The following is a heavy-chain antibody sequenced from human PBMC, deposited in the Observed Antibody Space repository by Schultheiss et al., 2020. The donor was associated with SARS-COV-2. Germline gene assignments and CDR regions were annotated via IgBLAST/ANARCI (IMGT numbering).Heavy chain of an antibody. D-gene: IGHD3/OR15-3a*01. CDR3: ARGDWHLYYGMDV. Sequence: SETLSLTCTVSGDSISSYYWSWIRQPPGKGLEWIGYVYYSGSTNYKPSLKSRVTISVDTSKNQFSLKLSSVTAADTAVYYCARGDWHLYYGMDVWGQGTTVTVSS. CDR1: GDSISSYY. J-gene: IGHJ6*02. V-gene: IGHV4-59*01. CDR2: VYYSGST.